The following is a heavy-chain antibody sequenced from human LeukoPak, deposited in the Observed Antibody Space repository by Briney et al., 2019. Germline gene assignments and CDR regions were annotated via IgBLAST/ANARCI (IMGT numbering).Heavy chain of an antibody. CDR2: ISGSGSST. CDR3: AKPSLIVGATVGFDY. V-gene: IGHV3-23*01. Sequence: GGSLRLSCAASGFTFSSYAMSWVRQAPGKGLEWVSAISGSGSSTYYADSVKGRFTISRDNSKNTLYLQMNSLRAEDTAVYYCAKPSLIVGATVGFDYWGQGTLVTVSA. D-gene: IGHD1-26*01. J-gene: IGHJ4*02. CDR1: GFTFSSYA.